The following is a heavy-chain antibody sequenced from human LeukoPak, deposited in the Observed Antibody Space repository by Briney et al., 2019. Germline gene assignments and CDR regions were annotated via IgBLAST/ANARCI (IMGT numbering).Heavy chain of an antibody. V-gene: IGHV3-7*01. J-gene: IGHJ4*02. D-gene: IGHD7-27*01. Sequence: PGGSLRLSCAASGSMFSGHWMSWVRQAPGKGLEWVANIKQDGSEKNNVDSVKGRFTISRDNAKNSLFLQMSSLRAEDTAVYYCVRGLGLGYWGQGTLVTVSS. CDR3: VRGLGLGY. CDR2: IKQDGSEK. CDR1: GSMFSGHW.